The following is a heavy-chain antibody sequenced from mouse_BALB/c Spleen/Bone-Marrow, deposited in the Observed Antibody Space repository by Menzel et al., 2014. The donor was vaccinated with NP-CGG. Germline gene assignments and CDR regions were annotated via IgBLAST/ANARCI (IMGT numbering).Heavy chain of an antibody. CDR1: GFNIKDTY. D-gene: IGHD3-1*01. V-gene: IGHV14-3*02. J-gene: IGHJ3*01. Sequence: EVQLQESGAELAKPGASVKLSCTASGFNIKDTYMHWVKQRPEQGLEWIGRIDPANGNTKYDPKFQGKATITADTSSNTAYLQLSSLTSEDTAVYYCARLGLFAYWGQGTLVTVSA. CDR2: IDPANGNT. CDR3: ARLGLFAY.